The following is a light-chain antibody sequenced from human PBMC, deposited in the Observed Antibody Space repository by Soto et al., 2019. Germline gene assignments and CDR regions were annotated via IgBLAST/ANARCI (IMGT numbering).Light chain of an antibody. J-gene: IGKJ1*01. Sequence: DIVMTQSPLSLPVTPGEPASISCRSSQSLLHSNGYNYLDWYLQKPGQSPQFLIYLGSNRASGVPDRFSGSGSGTDFTLKISRVEAEDVGVYYCMQALQTWTFGQGTKVDI. V-gene: IGKV2-28*01. CDR1: QSLLHSNGYNY. CDR3: MQALQTWT. CDR2: LGS.